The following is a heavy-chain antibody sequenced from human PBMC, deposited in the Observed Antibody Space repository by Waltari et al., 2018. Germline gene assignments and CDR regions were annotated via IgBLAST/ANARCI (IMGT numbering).Heavy chain of an antibody. D-gene: IGHD3-10*01. CDR1: GLAVSNDS. CDR3: ARDWLGPGGVPDV. CDR2: IYSGGTT. Sequence: LVESGGGVIQTGGSLRLSCVASGLAVSNDSMSWVRHAPGRGLEWVSIIYSGGTTDYADSVKGRFTISRDNSKNTVYLQMNSLRAEDTAVYYCARDWLGPGGVPDVWGKGTTVTVSS. J-gene: IGHJ6*04. V-gene: IGHV3-53*01.